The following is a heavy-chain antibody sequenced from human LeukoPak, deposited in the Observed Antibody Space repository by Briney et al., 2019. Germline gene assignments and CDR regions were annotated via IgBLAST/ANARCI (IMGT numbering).Heavy chain of an antibody. CDR3: ARGGSRTPLEFDY. D-gene: IGHD6-13*01. V-gene: IGHV6-1*01. CDR2: TYYRSKWYN. Sequence: TYYRSKWYNDYAVSVKSRITINPDTSKNQFSLQLNSVTPEDTAVYYCARGGSRTPLEFDYWGQGTLVTVSS. J-gene: IGHJ4*02.